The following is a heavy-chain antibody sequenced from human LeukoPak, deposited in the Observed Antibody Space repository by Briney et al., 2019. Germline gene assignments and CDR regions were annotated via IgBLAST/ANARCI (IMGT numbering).Heavy chain of an antibody. D-gene: IGHD6-13*01. V-gene: IGHV1-2*02. CDR2: INPNSGGT. CDR1: GYTFTGYY. CDR3: ARGSYSSSWYLTEDYFDY. J-gene: IGHJ4*02. Sequence: GASVKVSCKASGYTFTGYYMHWVRQAPGQGLEWMGWINPNSGGTNYAQKFQGRVTMTRDTSISTAYMELSRLRSDDTAVYYCARGSYSSSWYLTEDYFDYWGQGTLVTVSS.